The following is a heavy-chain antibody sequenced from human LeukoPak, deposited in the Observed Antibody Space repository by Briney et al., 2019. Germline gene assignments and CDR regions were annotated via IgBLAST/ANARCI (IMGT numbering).Heavy chain of an antibody. V-gene: IGHV4-59*01. D-gene: IGHD3-22*01. CDR2: IYYSGST. CDR1: GGFISNYY. Sequence: SETLSLTCTVSGGFISNYYWSWIRQPPGKGLEWIGYIYYSGSTSYNPSLKSRVTISVDTSKNQFSLKLSSVTAADTAVYYCARDHYYDSSGYTFRHWGQGTLVTVSS. J-gene: IGHJ1*01. CDR3: ARDHYYDSSGYTFRH.